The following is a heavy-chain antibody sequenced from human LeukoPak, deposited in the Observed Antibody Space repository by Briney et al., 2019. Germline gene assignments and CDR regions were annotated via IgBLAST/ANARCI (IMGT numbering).Heavy chain of an antibody. V-gene: IGHV1-69*13. CDR3: AHHIVVVPAAIKWGRGWFDP. CDR2: IIPIFGTA. CDR1: GGTFSSYA. J-gene: IGHJ5*02. D-gene: IGHD2-2*02. Sequence: ASVKVSCKASGGTFSSYAISWVRQAPGQGLEWMGGIIPIFGTANYAQKFQGRVTITADESTSTAYMELSSLRSEGTAVYYCAHHIVVVPAAIKWGRGWFDPWGQGTLGTVSS.